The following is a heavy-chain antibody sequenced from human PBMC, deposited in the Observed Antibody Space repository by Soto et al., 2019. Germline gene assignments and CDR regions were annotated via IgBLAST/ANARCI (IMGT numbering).Heavy chain of an antibody. CDR1: GFTFTNYA. Sequence: GGSLRLSCAASGFTFTNYAMTWVRQAPGKGLEWVSLISGSGDNTYYADSVKGRFTISRDNSKNTLYLQMNSLRAEDTAIYFCAKDRGYDYGPTFHYWGQGTLVTVSS. V-gene: IGHV3-23*01. CDR3: AKDRGYDYGPTFHY. D-gene: IGHD5-18*01. J-gene: IGHJ4*01. CDR2: ISGSGDNT.